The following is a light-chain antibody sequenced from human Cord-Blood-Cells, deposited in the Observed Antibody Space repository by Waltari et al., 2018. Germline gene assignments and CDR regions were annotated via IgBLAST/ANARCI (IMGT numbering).Light chain of an antibody. CDR1: SSDVGGYNY. CDR3: CSYAGSYTWV. V-gene: IGLV2-11*01. J-gene: IGLJ3*02. CDR2: DVS. Sequence: SALTQPRSVSGSPGQSVPIPCTGTSSDVGGYNYVSWYQQHPGKAPKLMIYDVSKRPSGVPDRFSGSKSGNTASLTISGLQAEDEADYYCCSYAGSYTWVFGGGTKLTVL.